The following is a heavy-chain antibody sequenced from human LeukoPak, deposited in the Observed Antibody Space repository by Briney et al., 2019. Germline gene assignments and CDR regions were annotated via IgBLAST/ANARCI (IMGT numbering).Heavy chain of an antibody. CDR2: IWYDGSNK. CDR3: ARGGYSGYDWDDY. Sequence: GGSLRLSCAASGFTFSSYGMHGVRQAPGKGLEWGAVIWYDGSNKYYADSVKGRFTISRDNSKNTLYLQMNSLRAEDTAVYYCARGGYSGYDWDDYWGQGTLVTVSS. D-gene: IGHD5-12*01. J-gene: IGHJ4*02. CDR1: GFTFSSYG. V-gene: IGHV3-33*01.